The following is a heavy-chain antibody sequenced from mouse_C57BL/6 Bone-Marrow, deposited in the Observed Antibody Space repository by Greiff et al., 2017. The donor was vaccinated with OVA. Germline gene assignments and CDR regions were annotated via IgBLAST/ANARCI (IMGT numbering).Heavy chain of an antibody. D-gene: IGHD2-4*01. CDR1: GYTFTDYE. Sequence: QVQLQQSGAELVRPGASVTLSCKAPGYTFTDYEMHWVKQTPVHGLEWIGAIDPETGGTAYNQKFKGKAILTADKSSSTAYMELRSLTSEDSAVYYCTKDDYSAWFAYWGQGTLVTVSA. V-gene: IGHV1-15*01. J-gene: IGHJ3*01. CDR3: TKDDYSAWFAY. CDR2: IDPETGGT.